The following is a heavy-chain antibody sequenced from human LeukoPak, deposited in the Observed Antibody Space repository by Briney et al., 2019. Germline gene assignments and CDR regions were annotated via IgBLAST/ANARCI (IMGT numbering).Heavy chain of an antibody. V-gene: IGHV3-30*03. CDR3: AIGMGSRSPDLDD. Sequence: GGSLRLSCAASGFTFSSYVMHWVRQAPGQGLEWVAVISYDGRNKNYPDSVKGRFTISRDNSKNTLYTEMNSLRAEDTTVYYFAIGMGSRSPDLDDWGQGTLVTVSS. CDR2: ISYDGRNK. D-gene: IGHD2-8*01. CDR1: GFTFSSYV. J-gene: IGHJ4*02.